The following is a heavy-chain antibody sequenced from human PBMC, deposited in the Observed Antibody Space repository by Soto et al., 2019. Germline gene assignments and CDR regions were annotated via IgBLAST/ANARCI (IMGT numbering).Heavy chain of an antibody. Sequence: EVQLVESGGGLVQPGESLRLSCAASGFTFSAFWMTWLRQAPGNGLEWVANIKRDGTVTHYGDSVEGRCSLSRDNAQKSLFLQLNSLRTEDTAMYYCARDLSPPGEFFYDSFDVWGQGTFVTVSS. D-gene: IGHD2-21*01. J-gene: IGHJ3*01. CDR3: ARDLSPPGEFFYDSFDV. CDR2: IKRDGTVT. CDR1: GFTFSAFW. V-gene: IGHV3-7*03.